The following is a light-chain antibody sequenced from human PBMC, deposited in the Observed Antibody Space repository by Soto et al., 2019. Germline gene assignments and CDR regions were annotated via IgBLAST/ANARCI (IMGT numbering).Light chain of an antibody. CDR3: QTWGTGIRV. J-gene: IGLJ3*02. CDR1: RGHSSYA. Sequence: QLVLTQSPSASASLGASVKLTCTLIRGHSSYAIAWHQQQPEKGPRYLMKLNSDGSHSKGDGIPDRFSGSSSGAERYLTISSLQSEDEADYYCQTWGTGIRVFGGGTKLTVL. CDR2: LNSDGSH. V-gene: IGLV4-69*01.